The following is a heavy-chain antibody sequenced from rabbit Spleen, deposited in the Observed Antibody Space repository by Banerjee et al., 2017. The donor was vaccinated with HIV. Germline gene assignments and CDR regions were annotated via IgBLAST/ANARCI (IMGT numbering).Heavy chain of an antibody. CDR2: IYPAKGST. D-gene: IGHD1-1*01. V-gene: IGHV1S43*01. CDR1: GLDFSSNYW. J-gene: IGHJ6*01. CDR3: ARDTSSSFSSYGMDL. Sequence: QEQLVESGGGLVQPEGSLTLTCKASGLDFSSNYWICWVRQAPGKGLEWIGIIYPAKGSTDYASWVNGRFTISSDNAQSTVDLKMTSLTAADTATYFCARDTSSSFSSYGMDLWGPGTLVTVS.